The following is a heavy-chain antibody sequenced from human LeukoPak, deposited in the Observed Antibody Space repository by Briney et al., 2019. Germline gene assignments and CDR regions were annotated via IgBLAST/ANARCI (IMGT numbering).Heavy chain of an antibody. CDR1: GGSISNYY. J-gene: IGHJ4*02. Sequence: PSETLSLTCTVSGGSISNYYWSWIRQPPGKGLEWIGYIYYSGSTIYNPSLKSRVTMSADTSKDQFSLKLSSVTAADTAVYYCARDDSGYDFFDYWGQGTLVTVSS. CDR2: IYYSGST. CDR3: ARDDSGYDFFDY. D-gene: IGHD5-12*01. V-gene: IGHV4-59*01.